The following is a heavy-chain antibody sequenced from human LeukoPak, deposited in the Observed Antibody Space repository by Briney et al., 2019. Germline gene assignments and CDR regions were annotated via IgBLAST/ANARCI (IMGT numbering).Heavy chain of an antibody. CDR3: ARGSDITMIVPLDY. CDR2: IYYSGST. Sequence: SETLSLTCTVSGGSISSYYWSWIRQPPGKGLEWIGYIYYSGSTNYNPSLKSRVTISVDTSKNQFSLKLSSVTAADTAVYYCARGSDITMIVPLDYWGQGTLVTVSS. D-gene: IGHD3-22*01. V-gene: IGHV4-59*01. CDR1: GGSISSYY. J-gene: IGHJ4*02.